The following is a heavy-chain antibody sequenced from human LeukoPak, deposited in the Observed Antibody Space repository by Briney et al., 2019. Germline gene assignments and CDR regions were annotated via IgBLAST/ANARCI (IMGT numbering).Heavy chain of an antibody. D-gene: IGHD6-13*01. V-gene: IGHV4-34*01. Sequence: SETLSLTCAVYGGSFSGYYWSWIRQPPGKGLEWIGEINHSGSTNYNPSLKSRVTISVDTSKNQFSLKLSSVTAADTAVYYCARVPSSSWYGKYFQHWGQGTLVTVSS. CDR3: ARVPSSSWYGKYFQH. CDR2: INHSGST. J-gene: IGHJ1*01. CDR1: GGSFSGYY.